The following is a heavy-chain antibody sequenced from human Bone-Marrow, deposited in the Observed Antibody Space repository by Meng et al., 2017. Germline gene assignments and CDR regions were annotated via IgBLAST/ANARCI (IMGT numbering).Heavy chain of an antibody. CDR3: SGHVDY. V-gene: IGHV3-15*01. CDR2: MKSNVDGGTV. Sequence: VPLVGSGGGFVKPGGSLRLSCAASGFTFSNAWMTWVRQAPGKGLEWIGRMKSNVDGGTVDYAAAVKGRFFISRDDSENTFYLQMNSLKTEDTAVYYCSGHVDYWGHGTLVTVSS. J-gene: IGHJ4*01. CDR1: GFTFSNAW.